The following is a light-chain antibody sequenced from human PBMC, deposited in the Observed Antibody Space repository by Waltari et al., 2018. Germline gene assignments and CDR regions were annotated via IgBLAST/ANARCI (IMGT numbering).Light chain of an antibody. CDR1: QSISSY. Sequence: DIQMTQSPSSLSASVGDRVTITCRASQSISSYLHWYQQKPGKAPKLLIYAASTLQSGVPSRFSGSGSGTEFTLTISSLQPEDFATYYCQQGYSYPITFGQGTRLEIK. CDR3: QQGYSYPIT. V-gene: IGKV1-39*01. CDR2: AAS. J-gene: IGKJ5*01.